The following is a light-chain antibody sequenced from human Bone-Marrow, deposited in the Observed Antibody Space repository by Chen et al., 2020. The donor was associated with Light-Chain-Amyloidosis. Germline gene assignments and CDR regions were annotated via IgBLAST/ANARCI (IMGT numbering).Light chain of an antibody. J-gene: IGLJ3*02. Sequence: SYVLTQPSSVSVAPGQTATIACGGNNIGSTSVHWYQQTPGQAPLLVVYDDSDRHSGIPERLSGSNAGKTATLTIGRVEAGDEADYYCQVWDRSSDRPVFGGGTKLTVL. CDR3: QVWDRSSDRPV. CDR2: DDS. CDR1: NIGSTS. V-gene: IGLV3-21*02.